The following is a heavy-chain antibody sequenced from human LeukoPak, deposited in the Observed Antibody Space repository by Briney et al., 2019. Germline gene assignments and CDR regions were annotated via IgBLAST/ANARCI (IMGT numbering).Heavy chain of an antibody. CDR1: GFTVSSNY. CDR3: ATAGSSELLWDYAMDV. Sequence: GGSLRLSCAASGFTVSSNYMSWVRQAPGGGREWVSLIYAGGSTYYADAVKGRFTISRHNSKNTLHLQMNSLRVEDTAVYYCATAGSSELLWDYAMDVWGQGTTVTVSS. J-gene: IGHJ6*02. CDR2: IYAGGST. V-gene: IGHV3-53*04. D-gene: IGHD3-10*01.